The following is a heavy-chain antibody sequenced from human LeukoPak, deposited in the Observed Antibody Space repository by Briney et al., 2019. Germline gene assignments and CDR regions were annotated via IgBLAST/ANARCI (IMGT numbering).Heavy chain of an antibody. CDR3: AKAGLVVPAALLVYFDY. CDR2: ISYDGSNK. CDR1: GFTFSSYA. D-gene: IGHD2-2*01. V-gene: IGHV3-30-3*01. J-gene: IGHJ4*02. Sequence: GGSLRLSCAASGFTFSSYAMHWVRQAPGKGLEWVAVISYDGSNKYYADSVKGRFTISRDNSKNTLYLQMNSLRAEDTAVYYCAKAGLVVPAALLVYFDYWGQGTLVTVSS.